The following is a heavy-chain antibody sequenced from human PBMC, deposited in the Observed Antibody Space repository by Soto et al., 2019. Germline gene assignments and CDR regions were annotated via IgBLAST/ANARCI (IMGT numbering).Heavy chain of an antibody. Sequence: GESLKISCTGVGYSFTSYWIGWVRQMPGKGLEWMGIIYPGDSDTRYSPSFQGQVTISADKSITTAYLQWSSLKASDTAMYYCARGYCTTTICDPWFDPWGQGILVTAPQ. CDR1: GYSFTSYW. CDR2: IYPGDSDT. J-gene: IGHJ5*02. V-gene: IGHV5-51*01. D-gene: IGHD2-2*01. CDR3: ARGYCTTTICDPWFDP.